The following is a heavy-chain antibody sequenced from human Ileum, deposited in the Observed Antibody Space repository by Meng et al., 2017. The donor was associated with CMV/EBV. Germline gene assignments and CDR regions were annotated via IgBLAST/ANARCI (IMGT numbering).Heavy chain of an antibody. J-gene: IGHJ6*02. V-gene: IGHV3-53*01. CDR1: GFTVSSNF. D-gene: IGHD2-2*01. CDR3: ARNRRNCGSVSCYGYYGMDV. CDR2: IYSGGTI. Sequence: GESLKISCAASGFTVSSNFMSWVRQGPGKGLEWVSIIYSGGTIKYADSVKGRFTISRDSSTNTVYLQIESLRVEDTAVYFCARNRRNCGSVSCYGYYGMDVWGQGTTVTVSS.